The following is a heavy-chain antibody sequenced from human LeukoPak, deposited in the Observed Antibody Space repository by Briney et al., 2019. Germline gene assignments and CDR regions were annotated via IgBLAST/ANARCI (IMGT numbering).Heavy chain of an antibody. CDR3: ARPYYYDSSGYYGGYFQH. J-gene: IGHJ1*01. V-gene: IGHV3-30*14. CDR1: GFTFSSYA. D-gene: IGHD3-22*01. Sequence: HPGGSLRLSCVASGFTFSSYAMHWVRQAPGKGLEWVAVISYDGSNKYYADSVKGRFTISRDNTKNTLYLQMNSLRAEDTAVYYCARPYYYDSSGYYGGYFQHWGQGTLVTVSS. CDR2: ISYDGSNK.